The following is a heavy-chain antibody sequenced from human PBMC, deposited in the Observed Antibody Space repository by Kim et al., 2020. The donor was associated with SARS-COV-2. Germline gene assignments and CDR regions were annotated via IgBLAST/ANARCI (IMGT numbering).Heavy chain of an antibody. J-gene: IGHJ6*02. CDR3: AKDHQQKQYYDFWSGYYPYYYYYGMDV. Sequence: GGSLRLSCAASGFTFDDYAMHWVRQAPGKGLEWVSLISGDGGSTYYADSVKGRFTISRDNSKNSLYLQMNSLRTEDTALYYCAKDHQQKQYYDFWSGYYPYYYYYGMDVWGQGTTVTVSS. V-gene: IGHV3-43*02. CDR2: ISGDGGST. D-gene: IGHD3-3*01. CDR1: GFTFDDYA.